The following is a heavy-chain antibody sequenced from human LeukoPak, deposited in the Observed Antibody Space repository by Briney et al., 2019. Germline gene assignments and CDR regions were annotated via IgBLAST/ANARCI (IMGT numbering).Heavy chain of an antibody. CDR1: GFTFSSYA. D-gene: IGHD2-2*01. J-gene: IGHJ6*02. Sequence: GGSLRLSCAASGFTFSSYAMSWVRQAPGKGLEWVGRTRNKANSYTTEYAASVKGRFTISRDDSKNSLYLQMNSLKTEDTAVYYCARGIVVVPAKGGTLYYYYYGMDVWGQGTTVTVSS. CDR2: TRNKANSYTT. CDR3: ARGIVVVPAKGGTLYYYYYGMDV. V-gene: IGHV3-72*01.